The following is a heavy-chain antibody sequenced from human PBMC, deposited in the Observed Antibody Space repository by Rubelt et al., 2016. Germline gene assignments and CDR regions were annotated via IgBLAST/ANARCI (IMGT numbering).Heavy chain of an antibody. D-gene: IGHD6-13*01. Sequence: QVQLVESGGGVVQPGRSLRLSCAASGFTFSSYGMHWVRQAPGKGLEWVAVIWSDGSNKYYADCVKGRITVYRDNSKSTLYRQMNSLRGEDTAVYYCARDRAGSSSWYPVFGAFDIWGQGTMVTVSS. CDR1: GFTFSSYG. V-gene: IGHV3-33*01. J-gene: IGHJ3*02. CDR3: ARDRAGSSSWYPVFGAFDI. CDR2: IWSDGSNK.